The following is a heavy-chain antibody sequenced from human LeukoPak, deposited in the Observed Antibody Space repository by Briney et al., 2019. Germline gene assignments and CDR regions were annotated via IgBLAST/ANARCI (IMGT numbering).Heavy chain of an antibody. CDR1: GYTFTSYY. Sequence: ASVKVSCRASGYTFTSYYMHWVRQAPGQGLEWMGIINPSGGSTSYAQKFQGRVTMTRDMSTSTVYMELSSLRSEDTAVYYCARASFNYYYYMDVWGKGTTVTVSS. CDR2: INPSGGST. V-gene: IGHV1-46*01. CDR3: ARASFNYYYYMDV. D-gene: IGHD2/OR15-2a*01. J-gene: IGHJ6*03.